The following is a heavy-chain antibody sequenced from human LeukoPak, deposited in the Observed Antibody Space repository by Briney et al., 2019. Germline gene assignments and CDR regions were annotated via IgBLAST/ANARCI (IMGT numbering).Heavy chain of an antibody. V-gene: IGHV3-49*04. D-gene: IGHD6-13*01. CDR3: TKDLSWGAFDI. J-gene: IGHJ3*02. Sequence: PGGSLRLSCTASGFTFGDYAMSWVRQAPGKGLEWVGFIRSKAYGGTTEYAASVKGGFTISRDDSKSIAYLQMNSLKTEDTAVYYCTKDLSWGAFDIWGQGTMVTVSS. CDR2: IRSKAYGGTT. CDR1: GFTFGDYA.